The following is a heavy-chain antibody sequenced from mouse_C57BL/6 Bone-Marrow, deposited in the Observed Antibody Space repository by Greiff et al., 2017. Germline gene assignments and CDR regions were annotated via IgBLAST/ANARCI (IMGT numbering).Heavy chain of an antibody. CDR1: GYTFTSYW. Sequence: VQLQQPGAELVKPGASVKLSCKASGYTFTSYWMQWVKQRPGQGLEWIGEIDPSACYTNYNQKFKGKATLTVDTSSSTAYMQLSSLTSEDSAVYICARSGSSYWGKGTLVTVSA. CDR3: ARSGSSY. D-gene: IGHD3-2*02. J-gene: IGHJ3*01. V-gene: IGHV1-50*01. CDR2: IDPSACYT.